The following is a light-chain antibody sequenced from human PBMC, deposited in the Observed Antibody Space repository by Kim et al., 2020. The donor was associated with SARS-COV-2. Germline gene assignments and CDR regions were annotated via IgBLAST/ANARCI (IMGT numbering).Light chain of an antibody. CDR3: NSRDSSGNHVV. CDR2: GKT. CDR1: SLRSYY. Sequence: ALGQTVRITCHGDSLRSYYASWYQQKPGQAPVLVIYGKTNRPSGIPDRFSGSSSGNTASLTITGAQAEDEADYYCNSRDSSGNHVVFGGGTQLTVL. J-gene: IGLJ2*01. V-gene: IGLV3-19*01.